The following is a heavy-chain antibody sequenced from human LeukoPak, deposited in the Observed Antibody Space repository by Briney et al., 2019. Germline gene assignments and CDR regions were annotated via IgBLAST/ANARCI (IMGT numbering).Heavy chain of an antibody. CDR2: ISWNSGSI. CDR1: GFTFDDYA. Sequence: TGGSLRLSCAASGFTFDDYAMHWVRQAPGKGLEWVSGISWNSGSIGYADSVKGRFTISRDNAKNSLYLQMNSLRAEDTALYYCAKDHGSGSDYYYYGMDVWGQGTTVTVSS. D-gene: IGHD3-10*01. J-gene: IGHJ6*02. CDR3: AKDHGSGSDYYYYGMDV. V-gene: IGHV3-9*01.